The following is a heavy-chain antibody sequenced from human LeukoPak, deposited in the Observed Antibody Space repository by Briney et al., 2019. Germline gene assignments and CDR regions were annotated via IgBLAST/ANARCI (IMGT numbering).Heavy chain of an antibody. J-gene: IGHJ3*02. V-gene: IGHV1-69*13. CDR2: IVPIFHTA. D-gene: IGHD3-22*01. CDR1: GGTFSSYA. CDR3: ARTYYYDSSGYPVQVSDAFDI. Sequence: SVKVSCKASGGTFSSYAISWVRQAPGQGLEWMGGIVPIFHTADYAQKFQGRVTITADESTSTVYMELSRLRSEDTAMYYCARTYYYDSSGYPVQVSDAFDIWGQGTTVTVSS.